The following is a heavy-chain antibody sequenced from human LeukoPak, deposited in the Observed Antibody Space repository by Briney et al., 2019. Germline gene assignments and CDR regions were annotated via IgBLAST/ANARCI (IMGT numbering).Heavy chain of an antibody. CDR1: GFTFSSYS. CDR2: ISSSSSYI. Sequence: GGSLRLSCAASGFTFSSYSMNWVRQAPGKGLEWVSSISSSSSYIYYADSVKGRFTISRDNAKNSLYLQMNSLRAEDTAVYYCARDRMGATVPFDYWGQGTLVTVSS. V-gene: IGHV3-21*01. D-gene: IGHD1-26*01. J-gene: IGHJ4*02. CDR3: ARDRMGATVPFDY.